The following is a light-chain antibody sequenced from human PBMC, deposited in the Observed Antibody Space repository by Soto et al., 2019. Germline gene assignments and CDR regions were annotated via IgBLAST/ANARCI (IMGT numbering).Light chain of an antibody. CDR1: QTISSSY. J-gene: IGKJ1*01. V-gene: IGKV3-20*01. Sequence: EIVLTQSPGTVSLSPGERATLSCRASQTISSSYLAWYQQKPGQTPRLLIYGASSRATGIPDRFSGSGSGTDFTLTISRLEPEDFAVYYCQQYGSSPYWTFGQGTKVEIK. CDR2: GAS. CDR3: QQYGSSPYWT.